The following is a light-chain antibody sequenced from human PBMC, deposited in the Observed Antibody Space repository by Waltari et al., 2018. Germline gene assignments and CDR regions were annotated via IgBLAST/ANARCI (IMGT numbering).Light chain of an antibody. Sequence: CDPQHPVNAPKLMIYEVLERPSGSSNRFSGSKSGDTASLTISGLRAEDEADYYCCSYAGRNVWVFGGGTKLTVL. J-gene: IGLJ3*02. CDR3: CSYAGRNVWV. V-gene: IGLV2-23*02. CDR2: EVL.